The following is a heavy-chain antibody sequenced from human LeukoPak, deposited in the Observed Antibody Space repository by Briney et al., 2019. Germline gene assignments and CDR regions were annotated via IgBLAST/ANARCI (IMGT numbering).Heavy chain of an antibody. CDR3: ARNERGTAIVTSFDY. CDR2: IYYSGST. V-gene: IGHV4-59*08. D-gene: IGHD5-18*01. Sequence: SETLSLTCTVPGGSITSYYWSWFRKPPGKGLEWMGYIYYSGSTNYNPSLKRRVTISQDTSKNQFSLKLSSLTAADTDVYYCARNERGTAIVTSFDYWGQGTLVTVSS. CDR1: GGSITSYY. J-gene: IGHJ4*02.